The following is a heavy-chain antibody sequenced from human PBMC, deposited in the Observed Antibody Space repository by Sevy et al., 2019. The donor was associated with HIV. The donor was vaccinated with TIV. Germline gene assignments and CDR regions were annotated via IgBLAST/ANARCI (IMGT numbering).Heavy chain of an antibody. V-gene: IGHV3-7*01. CDR2: IKQDESEK. CDR1: GFTFTDYW. D-gene: IGHD5-12*01. Sequence: GGSLRLSCAASGFTFTDYWMSWVRQTPGKGLEWVATIKQDESEKYYVDSVKGRFAISRDNGKNSVSLQMNGLRAEDTALYYCARDVGGDNWRPYYFDSWGQGTLVTVSS. J-gene: IGHJ4*02. CDR3: ARDVGGDNWRPYYFDS.